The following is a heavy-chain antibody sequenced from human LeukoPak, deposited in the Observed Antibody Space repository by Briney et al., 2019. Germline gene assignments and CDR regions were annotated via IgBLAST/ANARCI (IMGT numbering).Heavy chain of an antibody. CDR1: GFTFSSYA. CDR3: ARGRAAAGTCLDY. D-gene: IGHD6-13*01. J-gene: IGHJ4*02. Sequence: GSLRLSCAASGFTFSSYAMHWVRQAPGKGLEWVAVISYDGSNKYYADSVKGRFTISRDNSKNTLYLQMNSLRAEDTAVYYCARGRAAAGTCLDYWGQGTLVTVSS. V-gene: IGHV3-30*04. CDR2: ISYDGSNK.